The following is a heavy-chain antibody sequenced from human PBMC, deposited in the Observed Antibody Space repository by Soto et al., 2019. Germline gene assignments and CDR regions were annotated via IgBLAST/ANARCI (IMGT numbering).Heavy chain of an antibody. D-gene: IGHD2-8*01. CDR3: AHSLLYLGGVYP. J-gene: IGHJ5*02. Sequence: QITLKESGPALVKPTQTLTLTCTFSGFSLSTTGVGVAWIRQPPGKALEWLALIYWDDDKRYSPSLRSRLTITKDTSNIQVVLTMTNMDPVDTATYYCAHSLLYLGGVYPWGQGTLVTVSS. CDR1: GFSLSTTGVG. V-gene: IGHV2-5*02. CDR2: IYWDDDK.